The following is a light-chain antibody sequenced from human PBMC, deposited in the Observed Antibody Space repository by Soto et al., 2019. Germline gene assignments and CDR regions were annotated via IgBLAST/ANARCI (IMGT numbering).Light chain of an antibody. Sequence: QSVLTQPPSASGSPGQSVTISCTGTSSDVGGYNFVSWYQHHPGKAPKLLISEVNKRPSGVPDRFSGSKSGKAASLTVSGLQAEDEADYYCSSYAGGNNLIFGGGTKLTVL. V-gene: IGLV2-8*01. CDR3: SSYAGGNNLI. CDR2: EVN. J-gene: IGLJ2*01. CDR1: SSDVGGYNF.